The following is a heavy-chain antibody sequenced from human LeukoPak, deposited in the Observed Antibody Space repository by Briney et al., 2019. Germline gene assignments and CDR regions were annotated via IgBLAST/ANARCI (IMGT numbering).Heavy chain of an antibody. D-gene: IGHD5-18*01. Sequence: QAGGSLRLSCAASGFTLSSYGMHWVRQAPGKGLEWVALTSYDGSNKYYADSVKGRFTISRDNSKNTLYLQMNSLRTEDTAMYYCAKDMGYTFGHAFDYWGQGTLVTVSS. V-gene: IGHV3-30*18. CDR1: GFTLSSYG. J-gene: IGHJ4*02. CDR3: AKDMGYTFGHAFDY. CDR2: TSYDGSNK.